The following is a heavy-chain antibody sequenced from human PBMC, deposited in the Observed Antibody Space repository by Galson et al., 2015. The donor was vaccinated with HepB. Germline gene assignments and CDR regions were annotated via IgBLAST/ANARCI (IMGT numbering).Heavy chain of an antibody. Sequence: SLRLSCAASGFTFSSYGMHWVRQAPGKGLEWVAVISYDGSNKYYADSVKGRFTISRDNSKNTLYLQMNSLRAEDTAVYYCAKPPMTTVTTTGYWGQGTLVTVSS. CDR2: ISYDGSNK. V-gene: IGHV3-30*18. CDR3: AKPPMTTVTTTGY. CDR1: GFTFSSYG. D-gene: IGHD4-11*01. J-gene: IGHJ4*02.